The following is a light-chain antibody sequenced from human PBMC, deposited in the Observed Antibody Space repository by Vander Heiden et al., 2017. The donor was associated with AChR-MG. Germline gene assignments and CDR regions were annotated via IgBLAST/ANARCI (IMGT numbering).Light chain of an antibody. J-gene: IGLJ1*01. CDR2: DVS. V-gene: IGLV2-14*01. Sequence: QSALTHPASVSVSPRPSITISCTGTSSDVGGYNYVSWYQQHPGKAPKLRMYDVSKRPSGVSNRFSGSKSGNTASLTISGLQAEDEADYYCSSYTSSSTDVFGTGTKVTVL. CDR3: SSYTSSSTDV. CDR1: SSDVGGYNY.